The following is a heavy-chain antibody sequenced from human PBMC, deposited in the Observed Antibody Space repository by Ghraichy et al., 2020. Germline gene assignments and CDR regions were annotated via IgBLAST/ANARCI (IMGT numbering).Heavy chain of an antibody. Sequence: SETLSLTCTVSGVSISGYYWSWIRQPPGKGLEWLGDISSIGNTKYNPSLQSRVAISVDTSKNQFFLKLNSVTAADTAVYYCATRPPGGEWEPYFDYGGQGGLVAVPS. CDR2: ISSIGNT. CDR1: GVSISGYY. CDR3: ATRPPGGEWEPYFDY. J-gene: IGHJ4*02. D-gene: IGHD1-26*01. V-gene: IGHV4-59*01.